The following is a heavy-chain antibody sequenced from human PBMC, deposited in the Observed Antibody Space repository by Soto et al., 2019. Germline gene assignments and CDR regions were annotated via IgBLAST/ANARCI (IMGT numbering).Heavy chain of an antibody. CDR3: ARSPYSVSYLAYFDY. V-gene: IGHV3-30*03. CDR2: ISYDGSNK. CDR1: GFTFSSYG. J-gene: IGHJ4*02. D-gene: IGHD1-26*01. Sequence: QVQLVESGGGVVQPGTSLRLSCAASGFTFSSYGMHWVRQAPGKGLEWVAVISYDGSNKHYADSVKGRFTISRDNPKNTLFLQMNSLRAEDTAVYYCARSPYSVSYLAYFDYWGQGTLVTVTS.